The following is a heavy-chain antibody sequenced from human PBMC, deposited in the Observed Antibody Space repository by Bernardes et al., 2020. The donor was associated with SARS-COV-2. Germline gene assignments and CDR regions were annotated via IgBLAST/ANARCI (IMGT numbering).Heavy chain of an antibody. J-gene: IGHJ4*02. CDR1: CYTFSDYY. CDR2: IPPHSGGT. D-gene: IGHD2-2*01. CDR3: ARDGEFSTSGIEY. V-gene: IGHV1-2*02. Sequence: AQLEAGWWASCYTFSDYYIHWVRPDPGQGLEWMGWIPPHSGGTTYAQKFQDRITMTRDTSASTVYMELRRLRSDDTAVYFCARDGEFSTSGIEYWGQGPLVTVSS.